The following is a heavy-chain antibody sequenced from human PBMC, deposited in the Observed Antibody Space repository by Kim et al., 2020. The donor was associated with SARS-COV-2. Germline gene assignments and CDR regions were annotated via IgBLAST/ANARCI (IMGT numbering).Heavy chain of an antibody. J-gene: IGHJ4*02. CDR2: STHSGSA. D-gene: IGHD2-15*01. CDR1: GGSFSDYY. Sequence: SETLSLTCNVYGGSFSDYYYTWIRQPPGKGLEWIGESTHSGSANYHPALKSRVTISVDKSKNQFSQKLNSVTAADTAVYYCASGVGSDDSWGQGTLVTVSS. V-gene: IGHV4-34*01. CDR3: ASGVGSDDS.